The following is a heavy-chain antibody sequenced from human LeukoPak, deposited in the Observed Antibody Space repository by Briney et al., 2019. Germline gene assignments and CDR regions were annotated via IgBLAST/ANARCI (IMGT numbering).Heavy chain of an antibody. CDR2: ISSSGNTI. D-gene: IGHD3-10*01. Sequence: PGGSLRLSCAASGFTFSDYYMSWVRQAPGKGLEWVSYISSSGNTIYYADSVKGRFTISRDNAKNSLYLQMSSLRAEDTAVYYCARALFRFGVYAFDIWGQGTMVTVSS. CDR3: ARALFRFGVYAFDI. CDR1: GFTFSDYY. V-gene: IGHV3-11*04. J-gene: IGHJ3*02.